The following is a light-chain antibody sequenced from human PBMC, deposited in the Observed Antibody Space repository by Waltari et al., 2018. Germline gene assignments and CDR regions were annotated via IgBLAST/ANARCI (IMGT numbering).Light chain of an antibody. V-gene: IGLV2-14*03. J-gene: IGLJ3*02. CDR1: SRDVGAYDY. Sequence: QSALTQPASGSGSPGQSIPISCPGTSRDVGAYDYLSWYPQHPGKVPKLMIYDVTYRPSGISNRFSGSKSGITAFLTISGLQAEDEADYYCSSHTSSRTRVFGGGTELTVL. CDR2: DVT. CDR3: SSHTSSRTRV.